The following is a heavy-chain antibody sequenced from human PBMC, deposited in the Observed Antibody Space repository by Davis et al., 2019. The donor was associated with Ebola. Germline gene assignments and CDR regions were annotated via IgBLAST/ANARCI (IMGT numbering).Heavy chain of an antibody. CDR1: VYTFTSYD. Sequence: AASVTVSCKASVYTFTSYDINWVRQATGQGLEWMGWMNPNSGNTGYAQKFQGRVTMTRNTSISTAYMEVSSLRSEDTAVYFCARRHGKQALFYYWGQGTLVTVSS. J-gene: IGHJ4*02. CDR2: MNPNSGNT. D-gene: IGHD6-13*01. V-gene: IGHV1-8*01. CDR3: ARRHGKQALFYY.